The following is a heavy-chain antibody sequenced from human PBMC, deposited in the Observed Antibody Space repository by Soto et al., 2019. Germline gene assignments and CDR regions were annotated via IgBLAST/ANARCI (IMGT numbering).Heavy chain of an antibody. V-gene: IGHV3-33*01. CDR1: GFTFSSYG. J-gene: IGHJ4*02. CDR2: IWYDGSNK. Sequence: PGGSLRLSCAASGFTFSSYGMHWVRQAPGKGLEWVAVIWYDGSNKYYADSVKGRFTISRDNSKNTLYLQMNSLRAEDTAVYYCARTYSSLHYDYWGQGTLVTVSS. D-gene: IGHD6-6*01. CDR3: ARTYSSLHYDY.